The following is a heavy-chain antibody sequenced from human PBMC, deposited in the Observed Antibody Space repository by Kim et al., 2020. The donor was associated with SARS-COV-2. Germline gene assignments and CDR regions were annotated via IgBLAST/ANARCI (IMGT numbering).Heavy chain of an antibody. J-gene: IGHJ4*02. CDR2: GST. CDR3: ARGRGYFDY. D-gene: IGHD3-10*01. V-gene: IGHV4-31*02. Sequence: GSTYYHPSLKSRVTISVDTSKNQFSLKLSSVTAADTAVYYCARGRGYFDYWGQGTLVTVSS.